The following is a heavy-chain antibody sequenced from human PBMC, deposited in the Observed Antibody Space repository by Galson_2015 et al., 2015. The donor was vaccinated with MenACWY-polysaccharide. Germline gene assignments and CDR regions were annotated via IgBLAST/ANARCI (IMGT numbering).Heavy chain of an antibody. V-gene: IGHV4-39*01. CDR3: ARRAGYAGTRPNYFDY. D-gene: IGHD5-12*01. J-gene: IGHJ4*02. CDR2: IYYSGST. CDR1: GGSISILSYY. Sequence: ETLSLTCTVSGGSISILSYYWGWIRQPPGKGLEWIGSIYYSGSTYYNPSLKSRVTISVDTSKNQFSLKLSSVTAADTAVYYCARRAGYAGTRPNYFDYWGQGTLVTVSS.